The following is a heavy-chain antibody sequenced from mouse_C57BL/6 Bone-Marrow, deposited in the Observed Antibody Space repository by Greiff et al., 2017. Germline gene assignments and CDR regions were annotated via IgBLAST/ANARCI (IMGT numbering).Heavy chain of an antibody. D-gene: IGHD1-1*01. J-gene: IGHJ1*03. CDR1: GYTFTDYN. CDR3: ARRADYYGSPWYFDV. Sequence: EVQRVESGPELVKPGASVKMSCKASGYTFTDYNMHWVKQSHGKSLEWIGYINPNNGGTSYNQKFKGKATLTVNKSSSTAYMELRSLTSEDSAVYYCARRADYYGSPWYFDVWGTGTTVTVSS. CDR2: INPNNGGT. V-gene: IGHV1-22*01.